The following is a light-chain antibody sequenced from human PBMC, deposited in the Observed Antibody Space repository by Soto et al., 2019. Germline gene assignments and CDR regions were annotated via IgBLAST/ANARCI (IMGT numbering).Light chain of an antibody. CDR3: QQYGSSPRT. CDR2: GAS. CDR1: QSVSSTY. V-gene: IGKV3-20*01. J-gene: IGKJ2*01. Sequence: EIVLTQSPGTLSLSPGERATLSCRASQSVSSTYLAWYQQKLGQAPRLLIYGASIRATGIPDRFSGSGSGTDFTHTISRLEPEDFAVYYCQQYGSSPRTFGQGTKLDIK.